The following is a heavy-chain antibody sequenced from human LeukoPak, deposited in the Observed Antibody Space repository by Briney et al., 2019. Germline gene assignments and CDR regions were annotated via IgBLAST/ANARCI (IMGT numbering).Heavy chain of an antibody. Sequence: ASVKVSCKASGGTFSSYAISWVRQAPGQGLEWMGGIIPIFGTANYAQKFQGRVTITADESTSTAYMELSSLRSEDTAVYYCARDRRLYSGSYFKAHHDAFDIWGQGTMVTVSS. J-gene: IGHJ3*02. CDR3: ARDRRLYSGSYFKAHHDAFDI. CDR1: GGTFSSYA. D-gene: IGHD1-26*01. V-gene: IGHV1-69*13. CDR2: IIPIFGTA.